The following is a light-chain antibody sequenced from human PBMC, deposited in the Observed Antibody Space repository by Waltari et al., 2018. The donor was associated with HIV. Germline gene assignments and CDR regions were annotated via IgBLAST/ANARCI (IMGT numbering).Light chain of an antibody. Sequence: VVLTQSPSASASLAPSVKLTCTLSSRHTNYAIPSHQQQPEKGPRYLMRLSTNGSQTKGYGIPDRFSGSSSGAERYLTISSLQSEDEADYYCQSADSSGTYVVFGGGTKLTVL. J-gene: IGLJ2*01. V-gene: IGLV4-69*01. CDR1: SRHTNYA. CDR2: LSTNGSQ. CDR3: QSADSSGTYVV.